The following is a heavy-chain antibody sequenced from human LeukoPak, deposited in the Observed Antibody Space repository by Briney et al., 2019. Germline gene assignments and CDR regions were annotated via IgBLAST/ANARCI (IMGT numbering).Heavy chain of an antibody. Sequence: PSETLSLICTVSGGSISSYYWGWIRQPPGKGLEWIGYIYYSGSTNYNPSLKRRVTISVDTSKNQCSLKLSSVTAADTAVYYCAREAWGYNWNLNTYYYGMDVWGQGTTVTVSS. V-gene: IGHV4-59*01. D-gene: IGHD1-1*01. CDR1: GGSISSYY. CDR3: AREAWGYNWNLNTYYYGMDV. CDR2: IYYSGST. J-gene: IGHJ6*02.